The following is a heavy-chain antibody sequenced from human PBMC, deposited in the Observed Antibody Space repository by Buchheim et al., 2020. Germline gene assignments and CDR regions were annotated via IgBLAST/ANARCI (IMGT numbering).Heavy chain of an antibody. V-gene: IGHV3-30*18. CDR3: AKDNRAGITIFGVNHYYYYGMDV. CDR2: ISYDGSNK. Sequence: QVQLVESGGGVVQPGRSLRLSCAASGFTFSSYGMHWVRQAPGKGLEWVAVISYDGSNKYYADSVKGRFTISRDNSKNTLYLQMNSLRAEDTAVYYCAKDNRAGITIFGVNHYYYYGMDVWGQGTT. J-gene: IGHJ6*02. D-gene: IGHD3-3*01. CDR1: GFTFSSYG.